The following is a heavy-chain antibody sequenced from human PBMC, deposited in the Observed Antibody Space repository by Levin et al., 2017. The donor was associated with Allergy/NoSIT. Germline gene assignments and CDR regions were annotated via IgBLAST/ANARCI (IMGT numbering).Heavy chain of an antibody. Sequence: WGSLRLSCSSSGFPFRSSWMTWVRQAPGKGLEWVANIKEDGSEKYYVDSVKGRFTISRDNARSSLFLQMNSLRAEDTAVYYCARLISGEVYGDSLDYWGQGTLVTVSS. V-gene: IGHV3-7*04. D-gene: IGHD4-17*01. CDR2: IKEDGSEK. CDR1: GFPFRSSW. CDR3: ARLISGEVYGDSLDY. J-gene: IGHJ4*02.